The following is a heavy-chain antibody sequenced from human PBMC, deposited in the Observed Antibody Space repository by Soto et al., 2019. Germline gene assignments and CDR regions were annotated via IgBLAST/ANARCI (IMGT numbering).Heavy chain of an antibody. V-gene: IGHV4-39*02. J-gene: IGHJ6*02. CDR3: ARDGHYYYRCMDV. CDR2: IFFNGGT. CDR1: GGSLNSPDYY. Sequence: PSETLSLTCTVSGGSLNSPDYYWAWIRQPPGKVLEWIGSIFFNGGTYYTPSLESRVTISVDTSKNQFSLRLSSVTAADTAVYYCARDGHYYYRCMDVWGQGTTVTVSS.